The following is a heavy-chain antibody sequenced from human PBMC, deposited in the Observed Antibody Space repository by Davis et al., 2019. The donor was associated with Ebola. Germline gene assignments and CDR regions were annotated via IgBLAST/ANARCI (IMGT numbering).Heavy chain of an antibody. CDR2: IRSKANSYAT. CDR3: TSRRAAAGTKGDYYYYGMDV. D-gene: IGHD6-13*01. Sequence: GESLKISCAASGFTFSGSAMHWVRQASGKGLEWVGRIRSKANSYATAYAASVKGRITISRDDSKNTAYLQMHSLKTEDTAVYYCTSRRAAAGTKGDYYYYGMDVWGQGTTVTVSS. J-gene: IGHJ6*02. CDR1: GFTFSGSA. V-gene: IGHV3-73*01.